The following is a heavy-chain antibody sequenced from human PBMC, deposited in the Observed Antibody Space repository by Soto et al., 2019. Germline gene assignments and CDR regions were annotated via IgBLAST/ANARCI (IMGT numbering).Heavy chain of an antibody. CDR1: GFTFSNYP. J-gene: IGHJ4*02. CDR2: ISAGGDRT. V-gene: IGHV3-23*04. CDR3: ARRV. Sequence: EVQVAESGGGLVQPGGSLRLSCATSGFTFSNYPMNWVRQAPGKGLEWVSGISAGGDRTYYADAVQGSYSIIRDNSKISLSVRMNSQRGEDAAVYYCARRVWGQGTLVTVSS.